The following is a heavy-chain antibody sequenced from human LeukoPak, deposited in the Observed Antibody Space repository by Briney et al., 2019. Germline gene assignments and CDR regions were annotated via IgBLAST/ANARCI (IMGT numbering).Heavy chain of an antibody. Sequence: GGSLRLSCVASEFTFRSYAMSWVRQAPGKGLEWVSAISGSGGSTYYADSVKGRFTISRDNSKNTLYLQMNSLRAEDTAVYYCAKGRRGYSYKEGYYFDYWGQGTLVTVSS. J-gene: IGHJ4*02. CDR2: ISGSGGST. CDR3: AKGRRGYSYKEGYYFDY. D-gene: IGHD5-18*01. CDR1: EFTFRSYA. V-gene: IGHV3-23*01.